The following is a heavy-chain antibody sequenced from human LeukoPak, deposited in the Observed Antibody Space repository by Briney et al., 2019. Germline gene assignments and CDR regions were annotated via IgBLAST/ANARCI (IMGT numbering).Heavy chain of an antibody. V-gene: IGHV3-30*18. CDR2: ISYDGSNK. CDR1: GFTFSSYG. D-gene: IGHD3-16*02. Sequence: GGSLRLSCAASGFTFSSYGMHWVRQDPGKGLEWVAVISYDGSNKYYADSVKGRFTISRDNSKNTLYLQMNSLRAEDTAVYYCAKDRGRLGELSSYWGQGTLVTVSS. CDR3: AKDRGRLGELSSY. J-gene: IGHJ4*02.